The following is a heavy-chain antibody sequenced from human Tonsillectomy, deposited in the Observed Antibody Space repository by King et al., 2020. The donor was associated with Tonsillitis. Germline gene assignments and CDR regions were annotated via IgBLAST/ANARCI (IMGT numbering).Heavy chain of an antibody. CDR2: IKSKTDGGTT. CDR1: GFTFSNAW. Sequence: VQLVESGGGLVKPGGSLRLSCAASGFTFSNAWMSWVRQAPGKGLEWVGRIKSKTDGGTTDYAAPVKGRFTISRDDSKNTLYLQMNSLKTEDTAVYYCTTESYGIVGATFGTYWGQGTLVTVSS. J-gene: IGHJ4*02. CDR3: TTESYGIVGATFGTY. V-gene: IGHV3-15*01. D-gene: IGHD1-26*01.